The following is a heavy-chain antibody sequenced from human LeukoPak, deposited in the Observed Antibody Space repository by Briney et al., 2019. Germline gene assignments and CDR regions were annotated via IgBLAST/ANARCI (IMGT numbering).Heavy chain of an antibody. CDR2: IYSDNT. J-gene: IGHJ4*02. CDR1: GFTVSTNS. D-gene: IGHD4/OR15-4a*01. CDR3: ARRAGAYSHPYDY. V-gene: IGHV3-53*01. Sequence: GGSLRLSCTVSGFTVSTNSMSWVRQAPGKGLEWVSFIYSDNTHYSDSVKGRFTISRDNSKNALYLQMNSLRAEDTAVYYCARRAGAYSHPYDYWGQGTLVTVSS.